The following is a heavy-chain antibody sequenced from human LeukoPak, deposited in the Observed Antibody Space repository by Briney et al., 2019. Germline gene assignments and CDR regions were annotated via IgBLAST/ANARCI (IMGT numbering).Heavy chain of an antibody. CDR2: IYPGDSDT. J-gene: IGHJ6*02. Sequence: GESQKISCKGSGYSFTSYWIGWVRQMPGKGLEWMGIIYPGDSDTRYSPSFQGQVTISADKSISTAYLQWSSLKASDTAMYYCARQSVYGDSYYYYGMDVWGQGTTVTVSS. D-gene: IGHD4-17*01. CDR3: ARQSVYGDSYYYYGMDV. CDR1: GYSFTSYW. V-gene: IGHV5-51*01.